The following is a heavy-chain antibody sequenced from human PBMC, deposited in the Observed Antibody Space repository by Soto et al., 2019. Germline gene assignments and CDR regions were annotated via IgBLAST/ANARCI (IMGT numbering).Heavy chain of an antibody. CDR2: ISYDGNKK. Sequence: PGGSLRLACAASDFIFSKFDMHWVRQAPAKGLEWVAVISYDGNKKYYADSVKGRFTVSRDNSVKTLYLQLNSLRADDTAVYYCSREEGVPAVIDHYYSGMVVWG. V-gene: IGHV3-30-3*01. D-gene: IGHD2-2*01. CDR3: SREEGVPAVIDHYYSGMVV. CDR1: DFIFSKFD. J-gene: IGHJ6*02.